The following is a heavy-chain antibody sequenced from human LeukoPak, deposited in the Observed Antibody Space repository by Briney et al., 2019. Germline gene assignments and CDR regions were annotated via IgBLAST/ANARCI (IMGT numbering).Heavy chain of an antibody. J-gene: IGHJ6*02. V-gene: IGHV1-8*01. CDR2: MNPNSGNT. Sequence: GASVKVSCKASGYTFTSYDINWVRQATGQGLEWMGWMNPNSGNTGYAQKFQGRVTMTRNNSISTAYMKLSSLRSEDTAVYYCARVNSPDYGYYYYYGMDVWGQGTTVTVSS. CDR1: GYTFTSYD. CDR3: ARVNSPDYGYYYYYGMDV. D-gene: IGHD3-16*01.